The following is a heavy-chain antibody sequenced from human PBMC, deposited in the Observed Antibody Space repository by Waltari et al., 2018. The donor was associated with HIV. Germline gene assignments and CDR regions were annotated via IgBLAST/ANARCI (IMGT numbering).Heavy chain of an antibody. CDR2: INPNSGNP. D-gene: IGHD4-17*01. J-gene: IGHJ5*02. CDR1: GYTFPSYA. CDR3: ARRPSTADMWVVYGDYVDNYFDP. Sequence: QVQLVQSGSELKKPGASVKVSCKASGYTFPSYALHWVRHDPGKGLAWLGWMGTINPNSGNPTNAQGITGLFGFSLDTSGSTAYMPICSLKAEDTAVYYCARRPSTADMWVVYGDYVDNYFDPWGQGTLVTVSS. V-gene: IGHV7-4-1*01.